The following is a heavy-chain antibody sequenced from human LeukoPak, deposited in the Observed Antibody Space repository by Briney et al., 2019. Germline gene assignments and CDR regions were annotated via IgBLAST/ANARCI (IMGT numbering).Heavy chain of an antibody. D-gene: IGHD3-10*01. CDR3: ARDLVTMVRGASDAFDI. Sequence: GGSLRLSCAASGFTFSDYYISWIRQAPGKGLEWVSYISSSGSTIYYADSVKGRFTISRNNDKNSLYLQMNSLGDEDTAVYYCARDLVTMVRGASDAFDIWGQGTMVSVFS. J-gene: IGHJ3*02. CDR1: GFTFSDYY. V-gene: IGHV3-11*01. CDR2: ISSSGSTI.